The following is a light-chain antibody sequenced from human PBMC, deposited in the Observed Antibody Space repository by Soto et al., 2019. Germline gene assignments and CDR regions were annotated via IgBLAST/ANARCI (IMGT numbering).Light chain of an antibody. J-gene: IGKJ1*01. CDR2: TAS. CDR1: QNIDTW. CDR3: QQHSDSSRS. V-gene: IGKV1-5*03. Sequence: DIQMTQSPSTLSASIGDRITISCRASQNIDTWLAWYQQRPGEAPKLLIYTASNLENGVPSRFSGSGSGTAFTLTISSLQPEDCATYYCQQHSDSSRSFGQGTQVE.